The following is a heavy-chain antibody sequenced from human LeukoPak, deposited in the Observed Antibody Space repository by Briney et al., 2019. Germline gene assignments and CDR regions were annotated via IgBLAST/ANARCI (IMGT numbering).Heavy chain of an antibody. CDR1: GYTFSSYQ. Sequence: ASVKVSCKASGYTFSSYQMHWVRQAPRQGLEWMGVINPSGGSTSYAQKFQGRVTMTRDTSTSTVYMELSSLRSEDTAVYYCARDFPYDYFDYWGQGTLVTVSS. V-gene: IGHV1-46*01. D-gene: IGHD4-17*01. CDR2: INPSGGST. J-gene: IGHJ4*02. CDR3: ARDFPYDYFDY.